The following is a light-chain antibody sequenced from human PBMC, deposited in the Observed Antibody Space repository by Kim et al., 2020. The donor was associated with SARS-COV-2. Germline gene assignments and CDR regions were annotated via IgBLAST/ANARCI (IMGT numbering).Light chain of an antibody. J-gene: IGLJ3*02. CDR2: LNSDGSH. Sequence: ASVKLTCTLSSGHSSYAIAWHQLQPEKGPRFLMKLNSDGSHTKGDGIPDRFSGSRSGAERYLTISSLQSEDETDYYCQTWGTGIWVFGGGTQLTVL. V-gene: IGLV4-69*01. CDR1: SGHSSYA. CDR3: QTWGTGIWV.